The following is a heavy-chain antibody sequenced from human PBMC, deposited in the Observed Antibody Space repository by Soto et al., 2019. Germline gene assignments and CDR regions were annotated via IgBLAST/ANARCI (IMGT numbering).Heavy chain of an antibody. D-gene: IGHD3-22*01. CDR1: GDSISSGGYS. Sequence: QLQLRESGSGLVKPSQTLSLTCAVSGDSISSGGYSWNWIRQSPGKGLEWMGYIYHNGNTNYNPSLKSRATISLDRSQNEFSLKLTSVTAADTAVYFCARGRDYYDSSGYYGGYGLDVWGQGTTVTVSS. V-gene: IGHV4-30-2*06. CDR3: ARGRDYYDSSGYYGGYGLDV. CDR2: IYHNGNT. J-gene: IGHJ6*02.